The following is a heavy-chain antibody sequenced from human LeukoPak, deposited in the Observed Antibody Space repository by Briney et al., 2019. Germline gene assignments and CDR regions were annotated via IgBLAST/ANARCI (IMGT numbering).Heavy chain of an antibody. CDR1: GGSINTYY. V-gene: IGHV4-59*01. CDR3: ARLLSSGRSDY. D-gene: IGHD3-22*01. CDR2: IYSDGST. Sequence: SETLSLTCTVSGGSINTYYWSWIRQPPGKGLEWLGCIYSDGSTNYNPSLKSRLTISVDTSKNQFSLKLSSVIAADTAVYYCARLLSSGRSDYWGQGTLVTVSS. J-gene: IGHJ4*02.